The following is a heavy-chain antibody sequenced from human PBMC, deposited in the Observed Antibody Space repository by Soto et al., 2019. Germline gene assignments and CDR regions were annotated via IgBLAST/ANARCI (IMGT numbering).Heavy chain of an antibody. CDR1: GFTFSSYS. CDR2: ISSSSSTI. Sequence: EVQLVESGGGLVQPGGSLRLSCAASGFTFSSYSMNWVRQAPGKGLEWVSYISSSSSTIYYADSVKGRFTISRDNAKNSLYLQMNSLRDEDTAVYYCARDLRVTTVVTPQDYWGQGTLVTVSS. D-gene: IGHD4-17*01. CDR3: ARDLRVTTVVTPQDY. V-gene: IGHV3-48*02. J-gene: IGHJ4*02.